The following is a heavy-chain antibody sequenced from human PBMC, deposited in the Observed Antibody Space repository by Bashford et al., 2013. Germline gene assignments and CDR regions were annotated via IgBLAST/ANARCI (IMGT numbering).Heavy chain of an antibody. CDR2: IYSGGST. Sequence: GSLRLSCAASGFTVSSNYMSWVRQAPGKGLEWVSVIYSGGSTYYADSVKGRFTISRDNSENTIYLQMNSLRDEDTAVYHCARGGYCSGGSCQSGWFDPWGQGTLVTVSS. CDR1: GFTVSSNY. D-gene: IGHD2-15*01. CDR3: ARGGYCSGGSCQSGWFDP. J-gene: IGHJ5*02. V-gene: IGHV3-53*01.